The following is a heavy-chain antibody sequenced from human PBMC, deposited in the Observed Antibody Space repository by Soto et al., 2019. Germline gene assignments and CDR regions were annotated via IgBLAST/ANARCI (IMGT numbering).Heavy chain of an antibody. CDR1: GYSFTTHW. CDR3: ARQRWDSSGYYSGPFDS. Sequence: GESLKISCKGSGYSFTTHWIGWVRQMPGKGLEWMGITYPGDSDTRYSPSFQGQVTVSADKSINTAYLQWISLQPSDTAMYYCARQRWDSSGYYSGPFDSWGQGTLVTVSS. CDR2: TYPGDSDT. D-gene: IGHD3-22*01. V-gene: IGHV5-51*01. J-gene: IGHJ4*02.